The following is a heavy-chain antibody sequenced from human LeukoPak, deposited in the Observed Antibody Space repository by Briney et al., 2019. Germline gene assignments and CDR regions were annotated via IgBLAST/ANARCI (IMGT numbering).Heavy chain of an antibody. Sequence: GESLKISCKGSGYRFTSYWISWWRQLPGKGLEWMGIIYPGDSDIRYSPSFLGQVTISADRSISTAYLQWSSLKASDTAIYYSARGGEGSGSLFEYWGQGTLVTVSA. CDR2: IYPGDSDI. CDR3: ARGGEGSGSLFEY. V-gene: IGHV5-51*01. CDR1: GYRFTSYW. J-gene: IGHJ4*02. D-gene: IGHD6-19*01.